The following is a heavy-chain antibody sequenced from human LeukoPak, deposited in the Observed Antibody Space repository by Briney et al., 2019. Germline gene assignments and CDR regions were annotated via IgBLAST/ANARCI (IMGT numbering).Heavy chain of an antibody. CDR3: ARVARWHRGFDP. CDR2: MNPNSGNT. Sequence: ASVKVSCKASGYTFTSYDINWVRQATGQGLEWMGWMNPNSGNTGYAQKFQGRVTMTRNTSISTAYMELSSLRSEDTAVYYCARVARWHRGFDPWGQGNLVTVSS. CDR1: GYTFTSYD. D-gene: IGHD3-16*02. V-gene: IGHV1-8*01. J-gene: IGHJ5*02.